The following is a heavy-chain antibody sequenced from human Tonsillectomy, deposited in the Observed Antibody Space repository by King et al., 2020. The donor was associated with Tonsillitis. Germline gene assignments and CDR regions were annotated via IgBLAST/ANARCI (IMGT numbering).Heavy chain of an antibody. CDR1: GFSFSTSG. D-gene: IGHD7-27*01. CDR3: AKDLTGGDNSYYYMDV. Sequence: VQLVESGGGVVQPGRSLRLSCAASGFSFSTSGMHWVRQAPGKGLEWVALISYDGITKYYGDSVKGRFTISRDNFKNTLYLEMTSLKAEDTAVYYCAKDLTGGDNSYYYMDVWGKGTTVTVSS. CDR2: ISYDGITK. J-gene: IGHJ6*03. V-gene: IGHV3-30*18.